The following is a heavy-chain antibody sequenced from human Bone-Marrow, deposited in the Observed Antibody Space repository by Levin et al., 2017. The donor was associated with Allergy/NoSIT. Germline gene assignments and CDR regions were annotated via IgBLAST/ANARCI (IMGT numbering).Heavy chain of an antibody. CDR2: TSNDGSHK. CDR3: AKHWREYYYESSGYYSGYFDY. V-gene: IGHV3-30*18. CDR1: GFTFSNYG. D-gene: IGHD3-22*01. J-gene: IGHJ4*02. Sequence: PAGGSLRLSCEVSGFTFSNYGMHWVRQAPGKGLEWVAVTSNDGSHKYYVDSVKDRFTISRDNSKNTLYLQMNSLRAEDTAVYYCAKHWREYYYESSGYYSGYFDYWGQGTLVTVSS.